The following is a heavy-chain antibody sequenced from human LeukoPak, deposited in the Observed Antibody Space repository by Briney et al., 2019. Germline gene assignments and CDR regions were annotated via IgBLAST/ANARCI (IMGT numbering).Heavy chain of an antibody. D-gene: IGHD3-10*01. CDR2: ISPYNDNT. CDR1: GYSFSIYG. V-gene: IGHV1-18*01. J-gene: IGHJ4*02. Sequence: ASVKVSCKTSGYSFSIYGISWVRQAPGQGLEWMGWISPYNDNTNYAQKVQGRVTMTTDTSTSTAYVELRSLRSDDTAVYYCARARSTMVRGVMFFDYWGQGTLVTVSS. CDR3: ARARSTMVRGVMFFDY.